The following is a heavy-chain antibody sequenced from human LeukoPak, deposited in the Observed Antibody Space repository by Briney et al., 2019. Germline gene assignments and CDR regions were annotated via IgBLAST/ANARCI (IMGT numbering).Heavy chain of an antibody. CDR3: ARYVGGYYYMDV. Sequence: SETLSLTCAVYGGSFSNYYWGWIRQPPGEGLEWIGEINHGGSTNYNPSLKSRVTISVDTSKNQFSLKLSSVTAADTAVYYCARYVGGYYYMDVWGKGTTVTVSS. V-gene: IGHV4-34*01. D-gene: IGHD1-26*01. J-gene: IGHJ6*03. CDR1: GGSFSNYY. CDR2: INHGGST.